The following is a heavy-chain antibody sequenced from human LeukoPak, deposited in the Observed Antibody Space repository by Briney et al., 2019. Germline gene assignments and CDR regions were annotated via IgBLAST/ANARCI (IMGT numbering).Heavy chain of an antibody. CDR2: ISAYNGNT. J-gene: IGHJ5*02. CDR3: ARDRRGLLGPRHANWFDP. CDR1: GYTFTSYG. D-gene: IGHD1-14*01. Sequence: ASVKVSCKASGYTFTSYGISWVRQAPGQGLEWMGWISAYNGNTNYAQKLQGRVTMPTDTSTSTAYMELSSLKSDDTAVYYCARDRRGLLGPRHANWFDPWGQGTLVTVSS. V-gene: IGHV1-18*01.